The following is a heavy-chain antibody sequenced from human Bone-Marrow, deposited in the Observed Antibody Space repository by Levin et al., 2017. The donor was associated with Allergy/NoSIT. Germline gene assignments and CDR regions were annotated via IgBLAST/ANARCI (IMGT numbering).Heavy chain of an antibody. Sequence: GESLKISCAASGFTFSSYAMSWVRQAPGKGLEWVSAISGSGGSTYYADSVKGRFTISRDNSKNTLCLQMNSLRAEDTAVYYCAKGLAGTRSFDIWGQGTMVTVSS. V-gene: IGHV3-23*01. CDR1: GFTFSSYA. J-gene: IGHJ3*02. D-gene: IGHD6-13*01. CDR2: ISGSGGST. CDR3: AKGLAGTRSFDI.